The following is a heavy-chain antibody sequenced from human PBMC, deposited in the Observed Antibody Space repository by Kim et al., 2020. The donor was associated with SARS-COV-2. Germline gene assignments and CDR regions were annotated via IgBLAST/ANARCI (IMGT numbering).Heavy chain of an antibody. CDR2: ISSNGGST. CDR1: GFTFSSYA. D-gene: IGHD5-18*01. J-gene: IGHJ4*02. Sequence: GGSLRLSCAASGFTFSSYAMHWVRQAPGKGLEYVSAISSNGGSTYYANSVKGRFTISRDNSKNTLYLQMGSLRAEDMAVYYCARHGASQLWQRGQFDYWGQGTLVTVSS. CDR3: ARHGASQLWQRGQFDY. V-gene: IGHV3-64*01.